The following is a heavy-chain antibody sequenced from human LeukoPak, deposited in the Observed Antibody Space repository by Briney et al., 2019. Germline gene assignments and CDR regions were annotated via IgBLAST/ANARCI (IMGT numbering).Heavy chain of an antibody. CDR2: INQRGSEE. D-gene: IGHD5-12*01. CDR1: RIAFSPYL. J-gene: IGHJ4*02. Sequence: GGSLRLSCAPSRIAFSPYLMNWVRQAPGRGVGWVATINQRGSEEYYVDPVKGRFTNPRDNAENSVYLQMNSLRAEDTAGYYCARDGGTSGYDLLDYWGQGTLVTVSS. CDR3: ARDGGTSGYDLLDY. V-gene: IGHV3-7*01.